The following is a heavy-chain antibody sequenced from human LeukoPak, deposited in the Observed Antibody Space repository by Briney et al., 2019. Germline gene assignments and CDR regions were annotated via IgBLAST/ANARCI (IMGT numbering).Heavy chain of an antibody. CDR1: GGSISSYY. CDR2: IYYSGST. CDR3: ARHGTGDYDFWSGYLVGAFDI. V-gene: IGHV4-59*08. D-gene: IGHD3-3*01. Sequence: SETLSLTCTVSGGSISSYYWSWIRQPPGKGLEWIGYIYYSGSTNYNPSLKSRVTISVDTSKNQFSLKLSSVTAADTAVYYCARHGTGDYDFWSGYLVGAFDIWGQGTMVTVSS. J-gene: IGHJ3*02.